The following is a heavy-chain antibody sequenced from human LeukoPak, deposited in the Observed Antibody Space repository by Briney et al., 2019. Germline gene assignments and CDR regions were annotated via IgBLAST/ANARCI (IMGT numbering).Heavy chain of an antibody. CDR3: ARGNYYDRIAHAFDI. CDR2: IYHSGST. J-gene: IGHJ3*02. Sequence: SETLSLTCAVSGGSISSGGHPWSWIRQPPGKGLEWIGYIYHSGSTYYNPSLKSRVTISVDRSKNQFSLKLSSVTAADTAVYYCARGNYYDRIAHAFDIWGQGTMVTVSS. CDR1: GGSISSGGHP. D-gene: IGHD3-22*01. V-gene: IGHV4-30-2*01.